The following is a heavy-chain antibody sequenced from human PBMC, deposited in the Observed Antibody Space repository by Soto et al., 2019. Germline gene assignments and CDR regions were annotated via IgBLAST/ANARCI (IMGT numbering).Heavy chain of an antibody. CDR3: ARELKVRGYNWFDP. Sequence: SHTLSLTGAVYGGTFSGYYWSWISQPPGKGLEWIGVINNTGSTNYNRSLKSRVAISVDRAKNEFSLMLSSVTAAQTAVYYCARELKVRGYNWFDPWGQGTLVT. D-gene: IGHD3-10*01. CDR1: GGTFSGYY. CDR2: INNTGST. V-gene: IGHV4-34*01. J-gene: IGHJ5*02.